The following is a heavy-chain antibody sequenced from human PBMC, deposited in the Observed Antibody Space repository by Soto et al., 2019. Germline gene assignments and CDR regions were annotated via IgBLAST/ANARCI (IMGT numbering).Heavy chain of an antibody. CDR3: ATAGGGYHYGY. D-gene: IGHD3-22*01. J-gene: IGHJ4*02. CDR1: GFTFSDHY. Sequence: EVQLVESGGGLVQPGGSLRLSCAASGFTFSDHYMDWVRQAPGKGLEWVGRSRNKANSHTTEYAASVKGRFTISRDDSQNSLFLQMNSLKIDDTAVYYCATAGGGYHYGYWGQGTLVTVSS. CDR2: SRNKANSHTT. V-gene: IGHV3-72*01.